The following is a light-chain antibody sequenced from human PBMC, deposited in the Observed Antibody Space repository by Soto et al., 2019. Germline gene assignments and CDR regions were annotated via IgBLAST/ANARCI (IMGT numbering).Light chain of an antibody. CDR1: QSVSSN. CDR2: GAS. Sequence: EIVVTPSSATLSVYKGERATXSCRASQSVSSNLAWYQQKPGQAPRLLIYGASTRATGIPARFSGSGSGTEFTLTISSLQSEDFVVYYCQQYNNWPSTFAQGTKVAIK. V-gene: IGKV3D-15*01. CDR3: QQYNNWPST. J-gene: IGKJ1*01.